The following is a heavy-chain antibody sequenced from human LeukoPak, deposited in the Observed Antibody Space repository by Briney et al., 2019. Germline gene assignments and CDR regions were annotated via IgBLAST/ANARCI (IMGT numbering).Heavy chain of an antibody. V-gene: IGHV3-7*03. J-gene: IGHJ5*02. Sequence: PGGSLRLSCAASGFTFSSYWMSWVRQAPGKGLEWVANIKQDGSEKYYVDSVKGRFTISRDNAKNSLYQQMNSLRAEDTAVYYCARERIQLWLSYNWFDPWGQGTLVTVSS. CDR1: GFTFSSYW. CDR3: ARERIQLWLSYNWFDP. CDR2: IKQDGSEK. D-gene: IGHD5-18*01.